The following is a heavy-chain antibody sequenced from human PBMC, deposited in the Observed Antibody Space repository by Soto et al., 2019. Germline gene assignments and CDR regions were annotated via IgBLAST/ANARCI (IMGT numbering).Heavy chain of an antibody. Sequence: GASVKVSCKASGYTFTDYFMNWMRQAPGQRLEWMGWINAGNGNTKYSQKLQGRVTITRDTSASTAYMQLSSLRSEDTAVYYCAKRATGTYFDNWGQGTLVTVPS. D-gene: IGHD1-1*01. CDR2: INAGNGNT. CDR3: AKRATGTYFDN. J-gene: IGHJ4*02. CDR1: GYTFTDYF. V-gene: IGHV1-3*01.